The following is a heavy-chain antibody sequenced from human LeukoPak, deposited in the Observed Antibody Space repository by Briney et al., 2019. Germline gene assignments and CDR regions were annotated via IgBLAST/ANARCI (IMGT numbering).Heavy chain of an antibody. D-gene: IGHD3-22*01. CDR1: GFSFDDYA. CDR3: AKDIARYDSSGTIDY. Sequence: PGGSLRLSCAASGFSFDDYAMNWVRQAPGQGLEWVSGISWNSGGVDYANSVKGRFTISRDNAKNSLYLQMNSLRAEDMALYYCAKDIARYDSSGTIDYWGQGTLVTVSS. CDR2: ISWNSGGV. J-gene: IGHJ4*02. V-gene: IGHV3-9*03.